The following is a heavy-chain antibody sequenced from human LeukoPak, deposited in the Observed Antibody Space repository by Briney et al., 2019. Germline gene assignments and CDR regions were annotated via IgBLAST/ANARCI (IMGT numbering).Heavy chain of an antibody. CDR2: ISGSGDST. D-gene: IGHD6-19*01. Sequence: GGSLRLSCAASGFTFSSYAVSWVRQAPGKGLEWVSAISGSGDSTYYADSVKGRFTISRDNSENTLYLQMNSLRADDTAVYYRAKDTYSSGWYEFDYWGQGTLVTVSS. J-gene: IGHJ4*02. CDR1: GFTFSSYA. V-gene: IGHV3-23*01. CDR3: AKDTYSSGWYEFDY.